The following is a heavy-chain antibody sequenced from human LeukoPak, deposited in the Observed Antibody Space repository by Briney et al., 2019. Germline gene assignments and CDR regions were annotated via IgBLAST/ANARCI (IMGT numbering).Heavy chain of an antibody. J-gene: IGHJ4*01. CDR1: GYTFSNYG. CDR3: VRGMAVAGIYLY. CDR2: IGRDGDDR. Sequence: ASVKVSCKTSGYTFSNYGISWVRQAPGQGLEWMGWIGRDGDDRKYAAKVQGRVTMTKDTSTSTAYMELRSLTSDDTAVYYCVRGMAVAGIYLYWDQGTLVTVSS. V-gene: IGHV1-18*01. D-gene: IGHD6-19*01.